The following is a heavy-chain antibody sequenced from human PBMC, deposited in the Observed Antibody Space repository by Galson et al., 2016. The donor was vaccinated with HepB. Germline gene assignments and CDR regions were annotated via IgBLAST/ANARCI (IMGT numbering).Heavy chain of an antibody. CDR2: MSSGNGTT. D-gene: IGHD3-9*01. J-gene: IGHJ6*02. CDR1: GFTFSTYI. Sequence: SLRLSCAASGFTFSTYIVNWVRQAPGKGLEWISYMSSGNGTTYYADSVKGRFTISRDTARTAVFLQMNSLTDEDTAVYYCARDYDILTGYYNGLGFEYHYYGMDVWGQGTTVTVSS. V-gene: IGHV3-48*02. CDR3: ARDYDILTGYYNGLGFEYHYYGMDV.